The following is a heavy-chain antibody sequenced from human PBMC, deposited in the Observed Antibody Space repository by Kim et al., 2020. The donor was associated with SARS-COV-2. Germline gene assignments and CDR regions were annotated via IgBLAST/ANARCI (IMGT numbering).Heavy chain of an antibody. V-gene: IGHV1-46*01. CDR2: INPSGGST. J-gene: IGHJ4*02. CDR1: GYTFTSYY. CDR3: ARDGAYCGGDCPMTYAGPDY. D-gene: IGHD2-21*02. Sequence: ASVKVSCKASGYTFTSYYMHWVRQAHGQGLEWMGIINPSGGSTSYAQKFQGRVTMTRDTSTSTVYMELSSLRSEDTAVYYCARDGAYCGGDCPMTYAGPDYWGQGTLVTVSS.